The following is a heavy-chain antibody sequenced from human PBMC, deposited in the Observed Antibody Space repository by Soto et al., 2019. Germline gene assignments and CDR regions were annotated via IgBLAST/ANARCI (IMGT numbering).Heavy chain of an antibody. Sequence: PXGSLRLSCSASGFTFSSYAMSWVRQAPGKGLEWVSAIIGSGGSTYYADSVKGRFTISRDNSKNTLYLQMNSLRAEDTAVYYCAKDHLSYFDYWGQGTLVTVSS. CDR2: IIGSGGST. J-gene: IGHJ4*02. V-gene: IGHV3-23*01. CDR1: GFTFSSYA. CDR3: AKDHLSYFDY.